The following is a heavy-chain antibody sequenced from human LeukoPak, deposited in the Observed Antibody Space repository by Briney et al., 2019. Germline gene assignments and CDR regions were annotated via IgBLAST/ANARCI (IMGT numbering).Heavy chain of an antibody. CDR3: AREGGFYRPLDY. V-gene: IGHV4-4*02. CDR2: AHLDGRT. D-gene: IGHD3-3*01. CDR1: GGSVINTNW. J-gene: IGHJ4*02. Sequence: PSGTLSLTCGVSGGSVINTNWWTWVRQPPGKGLEWIGEAHLDGRTNYNPSLESRLTMSVDVSENQVSLKLTSVTAADTAVYYCAREGGFYRPLDYSGQGTLVTVSS.